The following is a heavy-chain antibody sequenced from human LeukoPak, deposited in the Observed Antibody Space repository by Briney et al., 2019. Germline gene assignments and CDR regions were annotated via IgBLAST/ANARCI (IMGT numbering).Heavy chain of an antibody. D-gene: IGHD4-23*01. V-gene: IGHV3-21*01. CDR2: ISSSSSYI. J-gene: IGHJ4*02. CDR3: AREVRGDGGKSY. CDR1: GFTFSSYS. Sequence: GGSLRLSCAASGFTFSSYSMDWVRQAPGKGLEWVSSISSSSSYIYYADSVKGRFTISRDNAKNSLYLQMNSLRAEDTAVYYCAREVRGDGGKSYWGQGTLVTVSS.